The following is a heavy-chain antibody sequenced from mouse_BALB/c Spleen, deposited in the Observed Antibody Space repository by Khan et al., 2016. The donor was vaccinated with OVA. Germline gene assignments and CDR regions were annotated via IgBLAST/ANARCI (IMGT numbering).Heavy chain of an antibody. CDR1: GYSFTGYF. Sequence: QLKESGPELVKPGASVKISCKASGYSFTGYFMHWVMLSHGKSLEWIGRINPHIGETLYNQKFRDKATLTVDESSSTAHMELRSLASEDSAVYYCARIYGSDFDYWGQGTTLTVSS. CDR2: INPHIGET. V-gene: IGHV1-20*02. J-gene: IGHJ2*01. CDR3: ARIYGSDFDY. D-gene: IGHD1-1*01.